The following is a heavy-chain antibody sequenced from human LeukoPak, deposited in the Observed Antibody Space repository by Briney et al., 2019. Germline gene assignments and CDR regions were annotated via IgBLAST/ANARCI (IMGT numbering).Heavy chain of an antibody. CDR2: IRYDGSNK. CDR3: AKDRGIAAAADY. V-gene: IGHV3-30*02. J-gene: IGHJ4*02. CDR1: GFTFSSYG. Sequence: PGGSLRLSCAASGFTFSSYGMHWVRQAPGKGLEWVAFIRYDGSNKHYADSVKGRFTISRDNSKNTLYLQMNSLRAEDTAVYYCAKDRGIAAAADYWGQGTLVTVSS. D-gene: IGHD6-13*01.